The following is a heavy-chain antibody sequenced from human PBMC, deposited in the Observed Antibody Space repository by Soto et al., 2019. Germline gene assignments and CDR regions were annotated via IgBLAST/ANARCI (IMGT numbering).Heavy chain of an antibody. J-gene: IGHJ6*02. V-gene: IGHV4-61*01. CDR1: GGSVSSGSYY. CDR2: IYYSGST. Sequence: QVQLQESGPGLVKPSETLSLTCTVSGGSVSSGSYYWSWIRQPPGKGLEWIGYIYYSGSTNYNPSLKSRVTISVDTSKNQFSLKLSSVTAADTAVYYCARVHRYCSSTSRPPLDVWGQGTTVTVSS. CDR3: ARVHRYCSSTSRPPLDV. D-gene: IGHD2-2*01.